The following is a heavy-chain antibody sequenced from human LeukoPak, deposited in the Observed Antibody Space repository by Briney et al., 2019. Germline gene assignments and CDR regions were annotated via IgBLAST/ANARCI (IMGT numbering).Heavy chain of an antibody. CDR1: GFTFTNAW. CDR2: ISSSSSTI. D-gene: IGHD6-6*01. V-gene: IGHV3-48*02. CDR3: ARSIAARSPNFDY. Sequence: GALRLSCAASGFTFTNAWMSWVRQAPGKGLEWVSYISSSSSTIYYADSVKGRFTISRDNAKNSLYLQMNSLRDEDTAVYYCARSIAARSPNFDYWGQGTLVTVSS. J-gene: IGHJ4*02.